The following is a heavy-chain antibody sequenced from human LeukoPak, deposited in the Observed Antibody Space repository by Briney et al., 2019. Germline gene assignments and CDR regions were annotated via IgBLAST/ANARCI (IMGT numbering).Heavy chain of an antibody. J-gene: IGHJ4*02. V-gene: IGHV3-49*04. CDR3: TKLGGYSSSWYVMGY. CDR1: GFTFGDYA. D-gene: IGHD6-13*01. CDR2: IRSKAYGGTT. Sequence: GGSLRLSCTASGFTFGDYAVSWVRQAPGKGLEWVGFIRSKAYGGTTEYAASVKGRFTISRDDSKSIAYLRMNSLKTEDTAVYYCTKLGGYSSSWYVMGYWGQGTLVTVSS.